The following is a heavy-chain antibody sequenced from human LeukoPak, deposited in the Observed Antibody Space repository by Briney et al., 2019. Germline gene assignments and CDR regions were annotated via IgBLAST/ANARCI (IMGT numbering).Heavy chain of an antibody. V-gene: IGHV3-21*01. J-gene: IGHJ6*04. CDR1: GFTFSSYS. Sequence: GGSLRLSCAASGFTFSSYSMNWVRQAPGKGLEWASSISSSSSYIYYADSVKGRFTISRDNAKNSLYLQMNSLRAEDTAVYYCARDQLIVVVPAAIDYYYYGMDVWGKGTTVTVSS. CDR3: ARDQLIVVVPAAIDYYYYGMDV. CDR2: ISSSSSYI. D-gene: IGHD2-2*01.